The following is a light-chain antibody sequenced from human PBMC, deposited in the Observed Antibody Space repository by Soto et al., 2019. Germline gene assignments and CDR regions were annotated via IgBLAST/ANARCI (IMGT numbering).Light chain of an antibody. J-gene: IGKJ1*01. V-gene: IGKV3-20*01. Sequence: EFVLTQSPGTLSLSPGERATLSCRASQSVSSSYLAWYQQKPGQAPRLLIYGASSRATGIPDRFSGSESGTDFTLTISRLEPEDFAVYYCQQYGSSLWTFGQGTKVDIK. CDR3: QQYGSSLWT. CDR2: GAS. CDR1: QSVSSSY.